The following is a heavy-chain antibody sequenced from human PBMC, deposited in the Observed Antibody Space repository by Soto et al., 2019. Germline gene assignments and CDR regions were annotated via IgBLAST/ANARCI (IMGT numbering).Heavy chain of an antibody. J-gene: IGHJ6*02. D-gene: IGHD3-3*01. V-gene: IGHV4-34*01. CDR3: ARGREYYDFWSGYSSGYYGMDV. CDR1: GGSFSGYY. CDR2: INHSGST. Sequence: PSETLSLTCAVYGGSFSGYYWSGIRQPPGKGLEWIGEINHSGSTNYNPSLKSRVTISVDTSKNQFSLKLSSVTAADTAVYYCARGREYYDFWSGYSSGYYGMDVWGQGTTVTVSS.